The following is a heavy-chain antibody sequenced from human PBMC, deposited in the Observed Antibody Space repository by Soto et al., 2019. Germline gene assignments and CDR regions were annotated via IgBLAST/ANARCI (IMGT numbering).Heavy chain of an antibody. CDR3: ARAQPFTAMSKDYYYGMDV. CDR2: IYFSGST. D-gene: IGHD5-18*01. CDR1: GGSISSGGYY. J-gene: IGHJ6*02. Sequence: SETLSLTCTVAGGSISSGGYYWSWIRQHPGKGLEWIGYIYFSGSTYYTPSLKSRVSRSVDTSKSKCSLKLSSVTAAGTAVYYCARAQPFTAMSKDYYYGMDVWGQETTVTVSS. V-gene: IGHV4-31*03.